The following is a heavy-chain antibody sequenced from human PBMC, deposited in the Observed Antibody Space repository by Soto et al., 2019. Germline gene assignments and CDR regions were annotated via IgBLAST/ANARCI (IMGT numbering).Heavy chain of an antibody. V-gene: IGHV4-59*01. CDR2: VYYSEST. CDR1: GCTISSYL. CDR3: AIDEITMVRGTSYNGFDP. J-gene: IGHJ5*02. Sequence: LESLSLAGIVSGCTISSYLCGWVRQLPGKGLEWIQYVYYSESTNYNPHHNRRVTIPLDTARHQFTQKISSVTAADTAVYFCAIDEITMVRGTSYNGFDPWGQGTLVTVSS. D-gene: IGHD3-10*01.